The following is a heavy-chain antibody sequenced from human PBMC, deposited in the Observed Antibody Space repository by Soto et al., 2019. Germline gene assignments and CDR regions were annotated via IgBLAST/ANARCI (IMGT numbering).Heavy chain of an antibody. CDR3: ARDRELVAAIEIDY. Sequence: GGSLSLSCAASGFTFSSYAMPWVRQAPGKGLEWVAVISYVGSNNYYADSVKGRFTICRDNSKNTLYLQMNSLRAEDTAVYCCARDRELVAAIEIDYWGQGTLVTVSS. J-gene: IGHJ4*02. CDR1: GFTFSSYA. D-gene: IGHD5-12*01. CDR2: ISYVGSNN. V-gene: IGHV3-30-3*01.